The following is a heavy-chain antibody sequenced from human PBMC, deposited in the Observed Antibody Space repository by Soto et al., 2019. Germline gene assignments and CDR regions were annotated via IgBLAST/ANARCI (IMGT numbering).Heavy chain of an antibody. J-gene: IGHJ4*02. CDR1: GGSISSGGYP. CDR3: ARVGHYGGNSGLDY. CDR2: IYHSGST. V-gene: IGHV4-30-2*01. D-gene: IGHD4-17*01. Sequence: SETLSLTCAVSGGSISSGGYPWSWIRQPPGKGLEWIGYIYHSGSTYYNPSLKSRVTISVDRSKNQFSLKLSSVTAADTAVYYCARVGHYGGNSGLDYWGQGTLVTVSS.